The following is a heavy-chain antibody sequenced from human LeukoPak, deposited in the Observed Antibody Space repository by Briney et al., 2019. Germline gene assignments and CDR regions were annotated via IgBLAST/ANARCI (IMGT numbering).Heavy chain of an antibody. CDR2: IYHSGST. Sequence: SETLCLTCAVSGGSISSGGYSWSWIRQPPGKGLEWIGYIYHSGSTYYNPSLKSRVTISVDRSKNQFSLKLSSVTAADTAVYYCARTDILTGYYSHWGQGTLVTVSS. J-gene: IGHJ4*02. D-gene: IGHD3-9*01. CDR1: GGSISSGGYS. V-gene: IGHV4-30-2*01. CDR3: ARTDILTGYYSH.